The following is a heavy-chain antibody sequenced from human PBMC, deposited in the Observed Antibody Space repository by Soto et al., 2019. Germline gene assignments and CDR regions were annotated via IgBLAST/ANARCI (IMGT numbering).Heavy chain of an antibody. J-gene: IGHJ6*02. CDR3: ARTSAAGKYYYGMDV. CDR1: GNSFTSSW. D-gene: IGHD6-13*01. CDR2: IYPGDSDT. Sequence: GGFLKISFKGSGNSFTSSWIGGGPRMPGKGLEWMGIIYPGDSDTRYSPSFQGQVTISADKSISTAYLQWSSLKASDTAMYYCARTSAAGKYYYGMDVWGQGTTVTVSS. V-gene: IGHV5-51*01.